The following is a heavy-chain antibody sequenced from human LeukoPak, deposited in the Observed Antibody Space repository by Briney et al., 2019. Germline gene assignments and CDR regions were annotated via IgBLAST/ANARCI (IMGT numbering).Heavy chain of an antibody. CDR1: GYTFTGYY. CDR2: INPNSGGT. J-gene: IGHJ4*02. V-gene: IGHV1-2*02. D-gene: IGHD1-20*01. CDR3: AREWNFITGTARPFDY. Sequence: ASVKVSCKASGYTFTGYYMHWVRQAPGQGLEWMGWINPNSGGTNYAQKFQGRVTMTRDTSISTAYMELSRLRSDDTAVYYCAREWNFITGTARPFDYWGQGTLVTVSS.